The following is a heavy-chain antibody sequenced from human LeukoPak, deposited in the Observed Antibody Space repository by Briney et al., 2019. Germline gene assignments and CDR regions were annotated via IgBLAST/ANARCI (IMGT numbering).Heavy chain of an antibody. Sequence: GESLKISCKGSGYSFTSYWIGWVRQMPGKGLEWMGIIYPGDSDTRYSPSFQGQVTISADKSISTAYLQWSSLKASDTAMYYCATAQRDFWSGYSFNWFDPWGQGTLVTVSS. V-gene: IGHV5-51*01. D-gene: IGHD3-3*01. CDR2: IYPGDSDT. CDR1: GYSFTSYW. J-gene: IGHJ5*02. CDR3: ATAQRDFWSGYSFNWFDP.